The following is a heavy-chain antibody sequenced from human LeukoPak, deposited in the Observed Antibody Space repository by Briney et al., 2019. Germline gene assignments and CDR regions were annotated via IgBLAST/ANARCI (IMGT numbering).Heavy chain of an antibody. CDR3: AKGGSGWSGRLDP. D-gene: IGHD6-19*01. Sequence: GRSLRLSCAASGFTFNDYGMHWVRQAPGKGLEWVSSISWNGGSTGYADSVKGRFTISRDNAKNSLYLQMNSLRPEDTALYYRAKGGSGWSGRLDPWGQGTLVTVSS. CDR2: ISWNGGST. CDR1: GFTFNDYG. J-gene: IGHJ5*02. V-gene: IGHV3-9*01.